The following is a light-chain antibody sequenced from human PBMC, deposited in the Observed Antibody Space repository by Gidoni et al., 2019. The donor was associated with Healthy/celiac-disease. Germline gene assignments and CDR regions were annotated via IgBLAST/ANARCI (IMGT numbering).Light chain of an antibody. V-gene: IGKV1-27*01. CDR2: AAS. CDR1: QSSSNY. Sequence: IHIPQSPSSLSASGGDRVTITCPASQSSSNYLAWYQHKPGKVPTLLIYAASTLQSGVPSRFSGSGAGTDFTITSSSLQHEDVATYYCQKYSSARVTFXQXTRLEIK. J-gene: IGKJ5*01. CDR3: QKYSSARVT.